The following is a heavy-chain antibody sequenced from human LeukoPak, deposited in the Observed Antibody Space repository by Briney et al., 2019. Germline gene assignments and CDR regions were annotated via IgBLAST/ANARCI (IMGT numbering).Heavy chain of an antibody. CDR2: ISYDGSNK. J-gene: IGHJ6*02. Sequence: PGRSLRLSCAASGFTFDDYAMHWVRQAPGKGLEWVAVISYDGSNKYYADSVKGRFTISRDNSKNTLYLQMNSLRAEDTAVYYCARGPVAGIDYYYYYGMDVWGQGTTVTVSS. CDR3: ARGPVAGIDYYYYYGMDV. V-gene: IGHV3-30-3*01. D-gene: IGHD6-19*01. CDR1: GFTFDDYA.